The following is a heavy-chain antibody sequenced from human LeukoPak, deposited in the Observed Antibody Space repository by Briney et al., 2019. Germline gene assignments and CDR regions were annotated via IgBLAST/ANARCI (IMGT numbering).Heavy chain of an antibody. Sequence: ASVKVSCKASGYTFTSYGISWVRQAPGQGLEWMGWISAYNGNTNYAQKLQGRVTMTTDTSTSTAYMELRSLRSDDTAVYYCARDGYCSSTSCNGYYYYYMDVWGKGTTVTVSS. CDR2: ISAYNGNT. V-gene: IGHV1-18*01. CDR1: GYTFTSYG. CDR3: ARDGYCSSTSCNGYYYYYMDV. J-gene: IGHJ6*03. D-gene: IGHD2-2*03.